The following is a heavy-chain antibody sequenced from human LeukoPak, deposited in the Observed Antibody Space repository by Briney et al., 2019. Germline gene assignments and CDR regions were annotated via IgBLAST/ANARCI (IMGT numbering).Heavy chain of an antibody. CDR3: TRIGDGYPY. Sequence: ASVTVFCKASGYIFTAYYLHWVRQAPGQGPEWMGWIKADSGDTNYARKFQGRVTMTRDTSITTVYMELSSLTSDDTAVYYCTRIGDGYPYWGQGSLVTVSS. J-gene: IGHJ4*02. CDR2: IKADSGDT. D-gene: IGHD5-24*01. V-gene: IGHV1-2*02. CDR1: GYIFTAYY.